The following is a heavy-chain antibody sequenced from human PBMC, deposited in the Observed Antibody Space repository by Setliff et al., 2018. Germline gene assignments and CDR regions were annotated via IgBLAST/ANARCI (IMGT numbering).Heavy chain of an antibody. CDR2: IHTNTGKP. CDR3: ARVGRPVVEFVEWLLDSSVWLDP. Sequence: GASVKVSCKASGYNFTNYAMNWVRQAPGQGLEWMGWIHTNTGKPVYAQGFTGRFVFSLDISATTAYLQISSLKAEDTAVYYCARVGRPVVEFVEWLLDSSVWLDPWGQGTLVTVSS. CDR1: GYNFTNYA. J-gene: IGHJ5*02. V-gene: IGHV7-4-1*02. D-gene: IGHD3-3*01.